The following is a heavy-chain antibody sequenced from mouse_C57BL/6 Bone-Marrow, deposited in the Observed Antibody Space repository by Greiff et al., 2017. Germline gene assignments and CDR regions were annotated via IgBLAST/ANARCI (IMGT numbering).Heavy chain of an antibody. CDR3: ARRNRGYYFDY. V-gene: IGHV5-6*01. J-gene: IGHJ2*01. CDR1: GFTFSSYG. CDR2: ISSGGSYT. Sequence: EVHLVESGGDLVKPGGSLKLSCAASGFTFSSYGMSWVRQTPDKTLEWVATISSGGSYTYSPDSVKGRFTISRDNAKNTLYLQMSSLKSEDTAMYYCARRNRGYYFDYWGQGTTLTVSS.